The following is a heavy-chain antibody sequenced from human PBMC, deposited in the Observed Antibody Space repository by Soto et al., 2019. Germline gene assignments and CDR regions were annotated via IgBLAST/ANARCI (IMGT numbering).Heavy chain of an antibody. D-gene: IGHD3-22*01. CDR1: GFTFSSYS. V-gene: IGHV3-21*01. J-gene: IGHJ3*02. CDR2: ISSSSSYI. CDR3: ARWYYYDGSGYYQTTYAFDI. Sequence: EVQLVESGGGLVKPGGSLRLSCAASGFTFSSYSMNWVRQAPGKGLEWVSSISSSSSYIYYADSVKGRFTISRDNAKNSLYLQMNSLRAEDTAVYYCARWYYYDGSGYYQTTYAFDIWGQGTMVTVSS.